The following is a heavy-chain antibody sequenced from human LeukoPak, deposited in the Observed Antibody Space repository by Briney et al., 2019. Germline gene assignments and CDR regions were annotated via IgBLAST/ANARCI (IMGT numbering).Heavy chain of an antibody. D-gene: IGHD2-2*01. CDR1: GFTFSSYG. CDR3: AKEGRKGYCISTSCFEDYYMDV. CDR2: IRYDGSNK. V-gene: IGHV3-30*02. Sequence: GGSLRLSCAASGFTFSSYGMHWVRQAPGKGLEWVAFIRYDGSNKYYADSVKGRITISRDNSKNTLDLQMNSLRAEDTAVYYCAKEGRKGYCISTSCFEDYYMDVWGKGTTVTVSS. J-gene: IGHJ6*03.